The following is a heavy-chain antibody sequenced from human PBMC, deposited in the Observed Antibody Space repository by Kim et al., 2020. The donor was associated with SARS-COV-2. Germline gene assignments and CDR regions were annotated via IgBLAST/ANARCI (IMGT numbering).Heavy chain of an antibody. J-gene: IGHJ4*02. D-gene: IGHD4-17*01. CDR3: ARDYEGTYGDYDY. V-gene: IGHV7-4-1*02. Sequence: YAQGFTGRFVFSLDTSVSTAYLQISSLKAEDTAVYYCARDYEGTYGDYDYWGQGTLVTVSS.